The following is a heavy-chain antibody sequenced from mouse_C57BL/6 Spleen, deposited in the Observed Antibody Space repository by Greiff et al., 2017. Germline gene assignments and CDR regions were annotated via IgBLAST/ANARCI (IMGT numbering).Heavy chain of an antibody. V-gene: IGHV1-26*01. CDR2: INPNNGGT. CDR3: AREGWGDY. Sequence: VQLQQSGPELVKPGASVKISCKASGYTFTDYYMNWVKQSHGKSLEWIGDINPNNGGTSYNQKFKGKATLTVDKSSSTAYMELRSLTSEDSAVYYCAREGWGDYWGQGTTPTVSS. D-gene: IGHD1-1*02. J-gene: IGHJ2*01. CDR1: GYTFTDYY.